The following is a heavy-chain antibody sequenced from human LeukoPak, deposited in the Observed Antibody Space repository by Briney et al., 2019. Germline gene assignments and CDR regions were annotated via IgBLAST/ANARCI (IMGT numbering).Heavy chain of an antibody. CDR1: GYSFTTYG. Sequence: ASVKVSCKAYGYSFTTYGINWARQAPGQGLEWLGWIAPKNGNTNYLQKFQARLTLTADTSTSTVYMELRSLTFDDSAMYYCARDASAYNWGQGTLVTVSS. J-gene: IGHJ4*02. CDR3: ARDASAYN. CDR2: IAPKNGNT. V-gene: IGHV1-18*01. D-gene: IGHD4-11*01.